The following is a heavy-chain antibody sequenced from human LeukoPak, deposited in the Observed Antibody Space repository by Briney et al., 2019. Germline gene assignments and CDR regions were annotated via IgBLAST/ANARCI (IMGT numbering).Heavy chain of an antibody. Sequence: PGGSLRLSCAASGFTFSDYYMTWIRQAPGEGLECVSYISSGSGATIYYADSVKGRFTISRDNAKNSLSLQMNSLRAEDTAVYYCARAIGSWELDYWGQGMLVTVSS. CDR3: ARAIGSWELDY. J-gene: IGHJ4*02. CDR1: GFTFSDYY. D-gene: IGHD1-26*01. V-gene: IGHV3-11*04. CDR2: ISSGSGATI.